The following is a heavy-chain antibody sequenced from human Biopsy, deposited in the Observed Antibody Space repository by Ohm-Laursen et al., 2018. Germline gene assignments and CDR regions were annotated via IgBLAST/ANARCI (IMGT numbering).Heavy chain of an antibody. Sequence: TQTLTLTCDFSGFSLSPFVMCVSWLRLPPGNALEWLARIGWGDYNGFCGSLKDRLTLSKATSENQVVLTMTNTDPADTGTYFCARTPIAIFSAGLVYRHRRHLQGMDVWGQGTAVTVS. D-gene: IGHD6-13*01. J-gene: IGHJ6*02. V-gene: IGHV2-70*11. CDR3: ARTPIAIFSAGLVYRHRRHLQGMDV. CDR2: IGWGDYN. CDR1: GFSLSPFVMC.